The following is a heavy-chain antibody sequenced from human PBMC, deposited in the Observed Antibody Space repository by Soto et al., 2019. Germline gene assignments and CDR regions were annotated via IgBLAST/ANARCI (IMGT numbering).Heavy chain of an antibody. D-gene: IGHD5-12*01. CDR2: ISSSSSYT. V-gene: IGHV3-11*06. CDR3: ARVVTRDGYINWSDP. CDR1: GFTFSDYY. Sequence: GGSLRLSCAASGFTFSDYYMSWIRQAPGKGLEWASYISSSSSYTNYADSVKGRFTISRDNTKNSLYLQMNSLRAEDTAVYYCARVVTRDGYINWSDPWGQGTLVTVSS. J-gene: IGHJ5*02.